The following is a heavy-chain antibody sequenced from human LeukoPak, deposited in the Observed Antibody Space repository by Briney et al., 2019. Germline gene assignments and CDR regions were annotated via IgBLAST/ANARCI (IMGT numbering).Heavy chain of an antibody. J-gene: IGHJ4*02. CDR2: ISWNSGSI. CDR3: AKDINYDSSGAEFDY. V-gene: IGHV3-9*01. D-gene: IGHD3-22*01. CDR1: GFTFDDYA. Sequence: GRSLRLSCAASGFTFDDYAMHWVRQAPGKGLEWVSGISWNSGSIGYADSVKGRFTISRDNAKNSLYLQMNSLRAEDTALYYCAKDINYDSSGAEFDYWGQGTLVTVSS.